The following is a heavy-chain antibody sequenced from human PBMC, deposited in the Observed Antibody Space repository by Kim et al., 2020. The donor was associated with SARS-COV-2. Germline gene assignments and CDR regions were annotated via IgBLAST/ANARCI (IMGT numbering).Heavy chain of an antibody. D-gene: IGHD6-13*01. CDR3: ARDLGGPHSSSYYYGMDV. CDR2: INPNSGGT. V-gene: IGHV1-2*06. CDR1: GYTFTGYY. Sequence: ASVKVSCKASGYTFTGYYMHWVRQAPGQGLEWMGRINPNSGGTNYAQKFQGRVTMTRDTSISTAYMELSRLRSDDTAVYYCARDLGGPHSSSYYYGMDVWGQGTTVTVSS. J-gene: IGHJ6*02.